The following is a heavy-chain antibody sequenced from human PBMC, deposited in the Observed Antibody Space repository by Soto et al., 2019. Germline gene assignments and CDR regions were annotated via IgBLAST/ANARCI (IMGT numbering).Heavy chain of an antibody. CDR1: GFSFSDFE. CDR2: ISSGGTTK. Sequence: GGSLRLSCATSGFSFSDFEMHWVRQAPGRGLEWVSYISSGGTTKYYADSVKGRFTISRDNAKNSLFLQMNSLRAEDTAVYYCAREYYDILTGLYLNWFERWGQGTLVTVSS. J-gene: IGHJ5*02. D-gene: IGHD3-9*01. V-gene: IGHV3-48*03. CDR3: AREYYDILTGLYLNWFER.